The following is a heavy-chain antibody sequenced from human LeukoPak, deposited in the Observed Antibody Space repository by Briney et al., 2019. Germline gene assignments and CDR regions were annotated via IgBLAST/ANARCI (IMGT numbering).Heavy chain of an antibody. CDR2: ISGDGRST. Sequence: GGSLRLSCAASGFTFSTYAMNWVRQAPGKGLEWVSSISGDGRSTYYADSVKGRFTISRDSSKNTLYLQMNSLRAEDTAVYYCAKDSEGITIFGTSFDYWGQGTLVSVSS. V-gene: IGHV3-23*01. CDR1: GFTFSTYA. D-gene: IGHD3-3*01. J-gene: IGHJ4*02. CDR3: AKDSEGITIFGTSFDY.